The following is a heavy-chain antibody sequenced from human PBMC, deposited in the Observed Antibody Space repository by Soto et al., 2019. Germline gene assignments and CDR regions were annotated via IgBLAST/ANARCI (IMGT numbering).Heavy chain of an antibody. CDR3: VRETIVVVPAAIYYYGMDV. V-gene: IGHV3-33*01. CDR2: IWYDGSNK. J-gene: IGHJ6*02. CDR1: GFTFSSYG. Sequence: GGSLRLSCAASGFTFSSYGMHWVRQAPGKGLEWVAVIWYDGSNKYYADSVKGRFTISRDNSKNTLYLQMNSLRAEDTAVYYCVRETIVVVPAAIYYYGMDVWGQGTTVTVSS. D-gene: IGHD2-2*01.